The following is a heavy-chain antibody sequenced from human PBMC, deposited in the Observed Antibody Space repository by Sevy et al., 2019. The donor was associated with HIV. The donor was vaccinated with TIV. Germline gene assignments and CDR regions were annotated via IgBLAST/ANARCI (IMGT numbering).Heavy chain of an antibody. J-gene: IGHJ5*02. CDR2: INVYNGDT. Sequence: ASVKVSCKASGYTITNYGISWVRQAPGQGLEWMGWINVYNGDTVYAQKVQGRVTVTTDTSTSTAYMELRSLRSDDTAVYYCAWGLYSSSWEAWFDPWGQGTLVTVSS. D-gene: IGHD6-13*01. CDR1: GYTITNYG. CDR3: AWGLYSSSWEAWFDP. V-gene: IGHV1-18*04.